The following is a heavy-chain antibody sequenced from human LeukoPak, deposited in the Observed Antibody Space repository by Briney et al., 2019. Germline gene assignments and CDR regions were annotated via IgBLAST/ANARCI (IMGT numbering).Heavy chain of an antibody. J-gene: IGHJ4*02. V-gene: IGHV3-21*01. CDR1: GFTFSSYW. Sequence: PGGSLRLSCAASGFTFSSYWMSWVRQAPGKGLEWVSSISSSSSYIYYADSVKGRFTISRDNAKNSLYLQMNSLRAEDTAVYYCARDDGGGAYYFDYWGQGTLVTVSS. CDR3: ARDDGGGAYYFDY. CDR2: ISSSSSYI.